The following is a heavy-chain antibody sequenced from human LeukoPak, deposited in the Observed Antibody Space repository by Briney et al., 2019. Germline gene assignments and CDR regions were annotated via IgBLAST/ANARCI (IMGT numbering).Heavy chain of an antibody. J-gene: IGHJ4*02. D-gene: IGHD3-10*01. V-gene: IGHV1-2*06. CDR1: GHSFSDYS. Sequence: ASVKVSCMASGHSFSDYSMHWVRLAPGQGLEWMGRIDLNSGGTTYAHNFQGRVTMTRDTSINTVYMEKSRLKTDDTAVYYCARGGSGSGYLYYFDYWGQGTLVSVPS. CDR3: ARGGSGSGYLYYFDY. CDR2: IDLNSGGT.